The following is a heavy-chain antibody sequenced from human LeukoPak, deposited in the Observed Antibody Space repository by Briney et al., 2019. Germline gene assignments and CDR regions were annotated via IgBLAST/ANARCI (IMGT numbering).Heavy chain of an antibody. D-gene: IGHD6-19*01. CDR2: IYYSGST. V-gene: IGHV4-59*01. J-gene: IGHJ6*03. Sequence: SETLSLTCTVSGGSISSYYWSWIRQPPGKGLEWIGYIYYSGSTNYNPSLKSRVTISVDTSKNQFSLKLSSVTAADTAVYYCARTGIAVAGTGDYYYYYMDVWGKGTTVTVSS. CDR1: GGSISSYY. CDR3: ARTGIAVAGTGDYYYYYMDV.